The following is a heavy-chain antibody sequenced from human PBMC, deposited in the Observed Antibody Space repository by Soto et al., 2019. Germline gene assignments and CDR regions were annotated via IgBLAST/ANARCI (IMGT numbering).Heavy chain of an antibody. J-gene: IGHJ6*02. Sequence: GVSLRRSWSASGCSFSSYSMSWGRQAPGKGLPWRSAISGSGGSTYYADSVMGRLTISRDDSKNRLYLQMNSLRAEDTALYYCAKGLAVWSQGTTDT. CDR2: ISGSGGST. V-gene: IGHV3-23*01. CDR1: GCSFSSYS. CDR3: AKGLAV.